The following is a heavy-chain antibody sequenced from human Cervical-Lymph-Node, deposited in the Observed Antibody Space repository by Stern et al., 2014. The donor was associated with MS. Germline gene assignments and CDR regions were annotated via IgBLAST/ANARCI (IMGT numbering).Heavy chain of an antibody. CDR1: GGSISSNY. J-gene: IGHJ4*02. D-gene: IGHD5-24*01. Sequence: VQLEESGPGLVKPSETLSLTCTVSGGSISSNYWSWIRQPPGKGLEWIGYLYYSGNTNYNPSLKSRVTTSVETSKNQFPLSLSPVSAADTAVYYCARHGPPRRRDDSNHPNFDYWGPGTLVAVSS. V-gene: IGHV4-59*08. CDR2: LYYSGNT. CDR3: ARHGPPRRRDDSNHPNFDY.